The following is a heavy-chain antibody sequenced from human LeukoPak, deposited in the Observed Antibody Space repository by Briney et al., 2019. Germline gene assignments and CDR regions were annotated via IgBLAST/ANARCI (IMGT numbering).Heavy chain of an antibody. Sequence: SGPTLVNPTQTLTLTCTFSGFSLSTSGMCVSWIRQPPGKALEWLARIDWDDDKYYSTSLKTRLTISKDTSKNQVVLTMTNMDPVDTATYYCARIVLHYYDSSGYYYDYWGQGTLVTVSS. V-gene: IGHV2-70*11. CDR1: GFSLSTSGMC. D-gene: IGHD3-22*01. J-gene: IGHJ4*02. CDR3: ARIVLHYYDSSGYYYDY. CDR2: IDWDDDK.